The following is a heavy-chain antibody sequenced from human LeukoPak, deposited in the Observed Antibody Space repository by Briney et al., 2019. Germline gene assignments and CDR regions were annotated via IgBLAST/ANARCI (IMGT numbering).Heavy chain of an antibody. D-gene: IGHD1-26*01. V-gene: IGHV3-23*01. J-gene: IGHJ4*02. CDR3: AKGRIVGATSFDY. Sequence: GRSLRLSCAASGFSISSYDMSWVRQAPGKGLEWVSGVSHDGGRTYYVDSVTGRLTISRDISKNSLYLQMNSLRAEDTAIYYCAKGRIVGATSFDYWGQGTLVTVSS. CDR1: GFSISSYD. CDR2: VSHDGGRT.